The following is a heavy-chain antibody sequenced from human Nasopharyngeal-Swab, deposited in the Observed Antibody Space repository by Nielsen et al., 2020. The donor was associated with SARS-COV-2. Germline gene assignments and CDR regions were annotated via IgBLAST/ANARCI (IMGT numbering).Heavy chain of an antibody. V-gene: IGHV4-34*01. J-gene: IGHJ4*02. Sequence: LTCAVYGGSFSGYYWSWIRQPPGTGLEWIGEINHSGSTNYNPSLKSRVTISVDTSKNQFSLKLSSVTAADTAVYYCARFSPTYYYDSSGLNFDYWGQGTLVTVSS. CDR1: GGSFSGYY. D-gene: IGHD3-22*01. CDR2: INHSGST. CDR3: ARFSPTYYYDSSGLNFDY.